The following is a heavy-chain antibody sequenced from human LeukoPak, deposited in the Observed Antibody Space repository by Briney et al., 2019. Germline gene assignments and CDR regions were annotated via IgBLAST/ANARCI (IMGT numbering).Heavy chain of an antibody. CDR3: ARDSGYSYADDY. J-gene: IGHJ4*02. CDR2: ISRRDDYT. Sequence: PGGSLRLSCAASGFAFSSYAMSWVRQPPGKGLEWVSVISRRDDYTYYADSVKGRFTISRDNAKDSLYLQMSSLRDEDTAVYYCARDSGYSYADDYWGQGTLVTVSS. CDR1: GFAFSSYA. D-gene: IGHD5-18*01. V-gene: IGHV3-23*01.